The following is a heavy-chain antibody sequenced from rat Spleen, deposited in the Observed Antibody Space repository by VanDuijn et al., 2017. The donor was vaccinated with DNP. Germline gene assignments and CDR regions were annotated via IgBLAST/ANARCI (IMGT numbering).Heavy chain of an antibody. CDR1: GFTFSDYY. CDR3: TRRDYYDGGSHPNAMDA. V-gene: IGHV5-22*01. D-gene: IGHD1-12*02. Sequence: EVQLVESGGGLVQPGRSLKLSCAASGFTFSDYYMAWVRQAPTKGLEWVAYISYDGTSTYNGDSVKGRFTISRDDSKNTLYLQMNSLRSEDTATYFCTRRDYYDGGSHPNAMDAWGQGTSVTVSS. J-gene: IGHJ4*01. CDR2: ISYDGTST.